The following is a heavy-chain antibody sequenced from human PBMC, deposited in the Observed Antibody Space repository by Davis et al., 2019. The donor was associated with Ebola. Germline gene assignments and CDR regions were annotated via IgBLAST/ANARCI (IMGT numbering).Heavy chain of an antibody. CDR1: GFSVSGNY. V-gene: IGHV3-53*01. Sequence: GESLKISCAASGFSVSGNYMSWVRQAPGKGLEWVSIIYSGVNTNYADSVKGRFTISRDNSKNTLYLQMNSLRAEDTAVYYCAKAPGWELYFDYWGQGTLVTVSS. D-gene: IGHD1-26*01. J-gene: IGHJ4*02. CDR3: AKAPGWELYFDY. CDR2: IYSGVNT.